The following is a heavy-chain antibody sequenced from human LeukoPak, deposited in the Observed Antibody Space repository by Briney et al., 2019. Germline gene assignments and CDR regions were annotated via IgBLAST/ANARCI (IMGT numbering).Heavy chain of an antibody. CDR1: GFAFSSYG. Sequence: GGSLRLSCAASGFAFSSYGMHWVRQAPGKGLEWVAVISYDGNSKYYRDSVKGRFTISRDNSKNTLYLQMNSLRAEDTAVYYCAKDYTSSWLRWFDPWGQGTLVTVSS. CDR3: AKDYTSSWLRWFDP. V-gene: IGHV3-30*18. J-gene: IGHJ5*02. CDR2: ISYDGNSK. D-gene: IGHD6-13*01.